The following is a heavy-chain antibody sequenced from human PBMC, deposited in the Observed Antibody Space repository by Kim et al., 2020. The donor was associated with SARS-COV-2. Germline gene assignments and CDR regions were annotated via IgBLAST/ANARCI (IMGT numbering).Heavy chain of an antibody. Sequence: VSVKSRITINPDTSKTQFSLQLNSVTPEDTAVYYCARGLIAVAGNNWFDPWGQGTLVTVSS. J-gene: IGHJ5*02. D-gene: IGHD6-19*01. CDR3: ARGLIAVAGNNWFDP. V-gene: IGHV6-1*01.